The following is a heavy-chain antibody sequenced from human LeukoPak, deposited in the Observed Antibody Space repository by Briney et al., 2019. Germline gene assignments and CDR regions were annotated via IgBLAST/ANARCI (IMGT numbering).Heavy chain of an antibody. J-gene: IGHJ4*02. CDR3: ARDVGRAAGDY. CDR2: INPNSGGT. CDR1: GYTFTGYY. Sequence: ASVKVSCKASGYTFTGYYMHWVRQAPGQGLEWMGWINPNSGGTNYAQKFQGRVTMTRDTSISAAYMELGRLRSDDTAVYYCARDVGRAAGDYWGQGTLVTVSS. V-gene: IGHV1-2*02.